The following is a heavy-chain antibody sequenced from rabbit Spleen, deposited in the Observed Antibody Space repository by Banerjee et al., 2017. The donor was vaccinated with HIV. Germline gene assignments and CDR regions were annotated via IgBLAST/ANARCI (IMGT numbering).Heavy chain of an antibody. CDR1: GFSFSSIHW. CDR3: ARRYDTAYGL. J-gene: IGHJ4*01. D-gene: IGHD6-1*01. Sequence: QQQLEESGGGLVKPGGTLTLTCTVSGFSFSSIHWICWVRQAPGKGLEWIGCIYAGSSGNTYYASWAKGRFPISKTSSTTVTLQVTTLTDADTATYFCARRYDTAYGLWGPGTLVTVS. V-gene: IGHV1S45*01. CDR2: IYAGSSGNT.